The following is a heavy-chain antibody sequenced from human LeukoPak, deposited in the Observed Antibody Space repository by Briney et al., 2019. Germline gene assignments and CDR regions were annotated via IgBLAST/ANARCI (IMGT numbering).Heavy chain of an antibody. CDR1: DDSISSYS. Sequence: SETLSLTCTVSDDSISSYSWSWIRQPPGKGLEWIGYIYHSGVTHYNPSLKSRVTISVDTTKNQFSLKLSSVTAADTAVYYCARDQSSYTSSSYFDPWGQGALVTVSS. CDR3: ARDQSSYTSSSYFDP. V-gene: IGHV4-59*01. D-gene: IGHD6-6*01. J-gene: IGHJ5*02. CDR2: IYHSGVT.